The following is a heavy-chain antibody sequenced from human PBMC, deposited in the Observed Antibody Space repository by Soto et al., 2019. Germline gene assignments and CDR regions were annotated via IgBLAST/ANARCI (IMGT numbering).Heavy chain of an antibody. CDR2: INHSGST. CDR3: VETLYGSGSYQSY. D-gene: IGHD3-10*01. J-gene: IGHJ4*02. V-gene: IGHV4-34*01. CDR1: GGSFSGYY. Sequence: SETLSLTCAVYGGSFSGYYWSWIRQPPGKGLEWIGEINHSGSTNYNPSLKSRVTISVDTSKNQFSLKLSSVTAADTAVYYCVETLYGSGSYQSYWGQGTLVTVSS.